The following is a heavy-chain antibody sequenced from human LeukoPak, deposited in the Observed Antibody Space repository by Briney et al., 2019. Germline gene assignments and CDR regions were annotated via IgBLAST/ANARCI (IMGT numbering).Heavy chain of an antibody. CDR3: ASYLYGTDSTYNTY. D-gene: IGHD3-10*01. Sequence: PSETLSLTCTVSGGSISSGSYYWSWIRQPAGKGLEWIGRIYTSGSTNYNPSLKSRVTISVDMSKNQFSLKLSSVTAADTAVYYCASYLYGTDSTYNTYWGQGTLVTVSS. J-gene: IGHJ4*02. CDR2: IYTSGST. V-gene: IGHV4-61*02. CDR1: GGSISSGSYY.